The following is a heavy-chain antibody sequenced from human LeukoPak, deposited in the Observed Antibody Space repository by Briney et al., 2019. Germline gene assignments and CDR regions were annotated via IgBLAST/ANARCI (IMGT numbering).Heavy chain of an antibody. CDR3: ARVTYGSGSHGFDY. J-gene: IGHJ4*02. CDR2: IYYSGST. D-gene: IGHD3-10*01. Sequence: SETLSLTCTVSGGSISTGDYYWSWIRQPPGKGLEWIGYIYYSGSTYYNPSLKSRVTISVDTSKNQFSLKLSSVTAADTAVYYCARVTYGSGSHGFDYWGQGTLVTVSS. V-gene: IGHV4-30-4*01. CDR1: GGSISTGDYY.